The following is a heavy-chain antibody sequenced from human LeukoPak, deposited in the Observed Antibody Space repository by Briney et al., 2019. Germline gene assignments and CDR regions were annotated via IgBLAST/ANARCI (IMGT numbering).Heavy chain of an antibody. V-gene: IGHV1-69*05. D-gene: IGHD2-2*01. CDR2: IIPIFGTA. CDR1: GGTFSSYA. J-gene: IGHJ5*02. CDR3: ARSVKRVVVPDAQGHWFDP. Sequence: GASVKVSCKASGGTFSSYAISWVRQAPGQGLEWMGGIIPIFGTANYAQKFQGRVTITTDESTSTAYMELSSLRSEDTAVYYCARSVKRVVVPDAQGHWFDPWGQGTLVNVSS.